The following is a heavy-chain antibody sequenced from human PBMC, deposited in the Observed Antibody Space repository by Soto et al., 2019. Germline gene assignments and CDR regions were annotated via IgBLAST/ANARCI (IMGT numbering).Heavy chain of an antibody. V-gene: IGHV1-69*02. CDR1: GGTFSSYT. D-gene: IGHD2-15*01. Sequence: QVQLVQSGAEVKKPGSSVKVSCKASGGTFSSYTISWVRQAPGQGLEWMGRIIPILGIANYAQKFQGRVTITADKSTSTAYMELSILRSEDTAVYYCASYCSGGSCLTMDVWGQGTTVTVSS. CDR3: ASYCSGGSCLTMDV. J-gene: IGHJ6*02. CDR2: IIPILGIA.